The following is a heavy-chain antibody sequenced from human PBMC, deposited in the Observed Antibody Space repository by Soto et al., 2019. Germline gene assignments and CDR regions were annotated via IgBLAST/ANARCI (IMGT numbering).Heavy chain of an antibody. CDR1: GFTFDDYA. D-gene: IGHD2-21*01. CDR3: AKVTVAYCGGDCFNFDY. J-gene: IGHJ4*02. CDR2: ISWNSGSI. Sequence: EVQLVESGGGLVQPGRSLRLSCAASGFTFDDYAMHWVRQAPGKGLEWVSGISWNSGSIGYADSVKGRFTISRDNAKNSLYLQMNSLRAEDTALYYCAKVTVAYCGGDCFNFDYWGQGTLVTVSS. V-gene: IGHV3-9*01.